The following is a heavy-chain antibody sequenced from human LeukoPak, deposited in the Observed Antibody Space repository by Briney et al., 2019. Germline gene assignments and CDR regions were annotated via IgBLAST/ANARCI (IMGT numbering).Heavy chain of an antibody. CDR2: ISWNSGSI. Sequence: GRSLRLSCAASGFTFDDYAMHWVRQAPGKGLEWVSGISWNSGSIGYADSVKGRFTISRDNAKNSLYLQMNSLRAEDTALYYCAKHGSGYDLRYYFDYWGQGTLVTVSS. J-gene: IGHJ4*02. V-gene: IGHV3-9*01. CDR1: GFTFDDYA. D-gene: IGHD3/OR15-3a*01. CDR3: AKHGSGYDLRYYFDY.